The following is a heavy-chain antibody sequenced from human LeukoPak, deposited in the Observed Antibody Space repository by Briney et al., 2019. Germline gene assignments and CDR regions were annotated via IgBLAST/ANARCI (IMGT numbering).Heavy chain of an antibody. J-gene: IGHJ6*02. Sequence: GGSLRLSCAASGFIFSSYSMSWVRQAPGKGLEWVSVITGSGGNTYYADSVKGRFTISKDNSKNTVYLQMSSLRVDDTAVYYCAKGIKGSYCNGDCYLTYYYYGLDVWGQGTTVTVSS. CDR2: ITGSGGNT. CDR3: AKGIKGSYCNGDCYLTYYYYGLDV. CDR1: GFIFSSYS. V-gene: IGHV3-23*01. D-gene: IGHD2-21*02.